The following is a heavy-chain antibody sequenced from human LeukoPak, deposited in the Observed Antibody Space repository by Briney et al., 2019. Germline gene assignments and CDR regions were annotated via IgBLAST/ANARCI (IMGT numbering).Heavy chain of an antibody. CDR3: ARVQSLAAAGTFDY. D-gene: IGHD6-13*01. J-gene: IGHJ4*02. CDR2: IWYDGSNK. Sequence: GRSLRLSCAASGFTFSSYGMHWVRQAPGKGLEWVAVIWYDGSNKYYADSVKGRFTISRDNSKNTLYLQMNSLRAEDTAVYYCARVQSLAAAGTFDYWGQGTLVTVSS. CDR1: GFTFSSYG. V-gene: IGHV3-33*01.